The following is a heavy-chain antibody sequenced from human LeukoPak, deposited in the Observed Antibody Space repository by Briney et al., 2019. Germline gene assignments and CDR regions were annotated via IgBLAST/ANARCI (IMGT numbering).Heavy chain of an antibody. J-gene: IGHJ1*01. CDR2: IRSQTAGGTT. Sequence: KARGSLRRSCAVSGLTLSNVWMNWVRQAPGKGLEWVGRIRSQTAGGTTDFAAPVKGRFSISRDDSKNSLYLQMNSLTSEDTAVYYCAHGSAQYYEYWGQGTLVTVSS. V-gene: IGHV3-15*07. CDR1: GLTLSNVW. CDR3: AHGSAQYYEY. D-gene: IGHD2-15*01.